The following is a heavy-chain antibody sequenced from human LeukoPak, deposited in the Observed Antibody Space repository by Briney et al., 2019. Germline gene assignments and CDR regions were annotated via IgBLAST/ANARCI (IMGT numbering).Heavy chain of an antibody. CDR3: ARGRRIAARLSWFDP. J-gene: IGHJ5*02. V-gene: IGHV4-39*02. D-gene: IGHD6-6*01. Sequence: SETLSLTCTVSGGSISSSTYYWGWIRQPPGKGLEWIGSIYYSGSSYYNPSLMSRVTISVDTSKNHFSLKLSSVTAADTAVYYCARGRRIAARLSWFDPWGQGTLVTVSS. CDR1: GGSISSSTYY. CDR2: IYYSGSS.